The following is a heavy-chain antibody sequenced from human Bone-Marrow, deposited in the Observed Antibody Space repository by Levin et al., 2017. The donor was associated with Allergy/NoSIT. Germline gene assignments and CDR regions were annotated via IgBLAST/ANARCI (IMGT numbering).Heavy chain of an antibody. CDR2: IYYSGST. Sequence: SQTLSLTRTVSRGSISSGNYYWSWIRQTPGKGLEWIGYIYYSGSTHYNPSLKSRLTISVDTSKNQFSLNLTSLTTADTAVYYCATGWGSYKIYCAYLGEGTLVTVSS. D-gene: IGHD3-16*01. CDR1: RGSISSGNYY. CDR3: ATGWGSYKIYCAY. J-gene: IGHJ4*02. V-gene: IGHV4-30-4*01.